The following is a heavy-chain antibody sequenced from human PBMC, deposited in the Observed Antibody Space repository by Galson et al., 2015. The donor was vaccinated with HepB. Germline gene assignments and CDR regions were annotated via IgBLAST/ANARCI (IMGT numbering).Heavy chain of an antibody. CDR3: ARLRAGYYYDAFDI. V-gene: IGHV5-51*03. J-gene: IGHJ3*02. CDR2: IYPGDSDT. Sequence: QSGAEVKKPGESLKISCGGSGYSFTSYWVGRGRQMPGKGLEWMGIIYPGDSDTRYSPSFQGQVTISTAKYISTAYLQWSSLKASATAMYYCARLRAGYYYDAFDIWGQGTMVTVSS. D-gene: IGHD3-22*01. CDR1: GYSFTSYW.